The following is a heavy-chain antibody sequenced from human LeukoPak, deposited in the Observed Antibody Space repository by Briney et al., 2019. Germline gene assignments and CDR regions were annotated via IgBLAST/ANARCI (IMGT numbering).Heavy chain of an antibody. CDR3: VSLARDY. J-gene: IGHJ4*02. CDR2: IHNDGST. Sequence: PGGSLRLSCAASGFIVSNTYMTWVRQAPGKGLEWVSVIHNDGSTYYADSVKGQFTISRDNSKNMLFLRMSSLRVEDTAVYFCVSLARDYWGQGTLVSVSS. CDR1: GFIVSNTY. D-gene: IGHD3-3*02. V-gene: IGHV3-53*01.